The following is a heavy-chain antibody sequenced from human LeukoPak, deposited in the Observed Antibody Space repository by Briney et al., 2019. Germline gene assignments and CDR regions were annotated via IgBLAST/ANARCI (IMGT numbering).Heavy chain of an antibody. CDR3: ARDVLSENWFDP. V-gene: IGHV4-59*01. CDR2: IYYSGST. Sequence: PSETLSLTCTVSGGSISSYYWSWLRQPPGKGLEWIGYIYYSGSTNYNPSLKSRVTISVDTSKNQFSLKLSSVTAADTAVYYCARDVLSENWFDPWGQGTLVTVSS. D-gene: IGHD2-15*01. CDR1: GGSISSYY. J-gene: IGHJ5*02.